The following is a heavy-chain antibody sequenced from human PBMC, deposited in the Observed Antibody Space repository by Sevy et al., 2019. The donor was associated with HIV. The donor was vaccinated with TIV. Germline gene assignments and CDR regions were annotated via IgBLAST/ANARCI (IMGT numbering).Heavy chain of an antibody. V-gene: IGHV3-53*01. CDR3: ATTSTPLYYYALDV. Sequence: GGSLRLSCAASGFTVSSNYRSWVRQAPGKGLEWVSVIYSGEYTYYADSVKGRFTISRDISKNTLNLQMNSLRAEDTAIYYCATTSTPLYYYALDVWGQGTTVTVSS. CDR2: IYSGEYT. CDR1: GFTVSSNY. J-gene: IGHJ6*02. D-gene: IGHD1-26*01.